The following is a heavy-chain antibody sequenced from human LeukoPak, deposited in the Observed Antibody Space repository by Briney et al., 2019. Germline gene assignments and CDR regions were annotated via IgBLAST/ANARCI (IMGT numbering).Heavy chain of an antibody. CDR1: GFTFSTYG. J-gene: IGHJ4*02. CDR2: IWNDGSNK. Sequence: GGSLRLSCAASGFTFSTYGMHWVRQAPGKGLEWVAVIWNDGSNKYYADSVKGRFTISRDNTKSTLYLQMNSLRAEDAAVYSCARASGPFDYWGQGTLVTVSS. CDR3: ARASGPFDY. V-gene: IGHV3-33*01. D-gene: IGHD3-10*01.